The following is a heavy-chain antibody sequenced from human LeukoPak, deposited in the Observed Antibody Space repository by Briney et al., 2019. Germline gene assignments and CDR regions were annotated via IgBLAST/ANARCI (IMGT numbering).Heavy chain of an antibody. CDR3: ARDVRHDIAVAGTFDY. Sequence: GRSLRLSCAASGFTFSSYAMHWVRQAPGKGLEWVAVISYDGSSKYYADSVKGRFTISRDNSKNTLYLQMNSLRAEDTAVYYCARDVRHDIAVAGTFDYWGQGTLVTVSS. V-gene: IGHV3-30*04. CDR2: ISYDGSSK. D-gene: IGHD6-19*01. CDR1: GFTFSSYA. J-gene: IGHJ4*02.